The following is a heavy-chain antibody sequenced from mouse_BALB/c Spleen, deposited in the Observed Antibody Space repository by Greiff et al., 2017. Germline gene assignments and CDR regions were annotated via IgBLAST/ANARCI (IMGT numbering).Heavy chain of an antibody. Sequence: EVKLVETGGGLVQPGGSLRLSCATSGFTFTDYYMSWVRQPPGKALEWLGFIRNKANGYTTEYSASVKGRFTISRDNSQSILYLQMNTLRAEDSATYYCARDIGPRAYWGQGTLVTVSA. CDR1: GFTFTDYY. J-gene: IGHJ3*01. V-gene: IGHV7-3*02. CDR3: ARDIGPRAY. D-gene: IGHD3-1*01. CDR2: IRNKANGYTT.